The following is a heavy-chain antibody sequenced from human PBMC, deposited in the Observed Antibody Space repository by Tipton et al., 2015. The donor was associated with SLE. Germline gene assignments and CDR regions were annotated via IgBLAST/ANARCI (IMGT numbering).Heavy chain of an antibody. V-gene: IGHV4-34*01. CDR3: ASSLGYCSGGSCYACYSGRDV. CDR1: GGSFSGYY. CDR2: ITHSGST. J-gene: IGHJ6*02. D-gene: IGHD2-15*01. Sequence: TLSLTCAVYGGSFSGYYWSWIRQPPWKGLEWIGEITHSGSTNSNPSLKSRVTISVDTSKNQYSLKLSSVTAADTAVYYCASSLGYCSGGSCYACYSGRDVGGQGTSVTVSS.